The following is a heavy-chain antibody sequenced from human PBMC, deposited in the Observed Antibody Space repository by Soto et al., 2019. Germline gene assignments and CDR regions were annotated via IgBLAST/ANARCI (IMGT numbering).Heavy chain of an antibody. CDR2: ISWNSGSI. J-gene: IGHJ6*03. CDR3: AKGGTLDYYYYMDV. CDR1: GFTFDDYA. V-gene: IGHV3-9*01. Sequence: ESGGGLVQPGRSLRLSCAASGFTFDDYAMHWVRQAPGKGLEWVSGISWNSGSIGYADSVKGRFTISRDNAKNSLYLQMNSLRAEDTALYYCAKGGTLDYYYYMDVWGKGTTVTVSS. D-gene: IGHD3-16*01.